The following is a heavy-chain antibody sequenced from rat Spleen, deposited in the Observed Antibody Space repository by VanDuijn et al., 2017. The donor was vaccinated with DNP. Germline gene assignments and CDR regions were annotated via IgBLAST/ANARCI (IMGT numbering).Heavy chain of an antibody. CDR3: AGRPPPTRGPFDY. CDR2: ISSSGGST. V-gene: IGHV5-46*01. CDR1: GFTFSYFP. Sequence: EVQLVESGGGLVQPGRSMKLSCAASGFTFSYFPMAWVRQAPTKGLEWVATISSSGGSTFFRASVKGRFTISRDNANSILSLQMDSLRSDDTATYYCAGRPPPTRGPFDYWGQGIMVTVSS. D-gene: IGHD1-4*01. J-gene: IGHJ2*01.